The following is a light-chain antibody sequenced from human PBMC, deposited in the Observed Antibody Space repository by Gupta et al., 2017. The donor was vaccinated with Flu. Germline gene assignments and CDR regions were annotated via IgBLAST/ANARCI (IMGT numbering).Light chain of an antibody. CDR3: QQSYSRPRT. J-gene: IGKJ1*01. Sequence: GDEVTITCRASQTINNYLNWYQQKPGTAPKLLIYAASSLQSGVPLRFSGSGSGTDFTLTISSLQPEDFATYFCQQSYSRPRTFGQGTKVEIK. V-gene: IGKV1-39*01. CDR1: QTINNY. CDR2: AAS.